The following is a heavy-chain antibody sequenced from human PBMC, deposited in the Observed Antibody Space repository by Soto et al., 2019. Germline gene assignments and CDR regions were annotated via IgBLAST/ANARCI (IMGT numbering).Heavy chain of an antibody. D-gene: IGHD4-17*01. CDR1: GYTFTSYV. CDR2: INAGNGNT. Sequence: PVKVAGKGSGYTFTSYVMHWVRQDPGQRLEWMGWINAGNGNTKYSQKFQGRVTITRDTSASTAYMELSSLRSEDTAVYYCARDPGTTVTTTQVFDYWGQGTLVTVSS. CDR3: ARDPGTTVTTTQVFDY. V-gene: IGHV1-3*01. J-gene: IGHJ4*02.